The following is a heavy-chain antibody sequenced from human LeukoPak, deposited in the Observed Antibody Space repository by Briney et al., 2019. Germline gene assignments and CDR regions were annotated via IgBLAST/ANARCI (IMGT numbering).Heavy chain of an antibody. CDR1: GASIAGHSW. CDR2: VYHSGGA. J-gene: IGHJ4*01. CDR3: AYNRNFALDN. D-gene: IGHD1-14*01. Sequence: PSETLSLTCAVSGASIAGHSWWNWVRQPPGKGLEWIGEVYHSGGANYKPSLKSRVTISVDTSRNHFSLKLTSVTAADTAVYFCAYNRNFALDNWGQGTLVTVSS. V-gene: IGHV4/OR15-8*01.